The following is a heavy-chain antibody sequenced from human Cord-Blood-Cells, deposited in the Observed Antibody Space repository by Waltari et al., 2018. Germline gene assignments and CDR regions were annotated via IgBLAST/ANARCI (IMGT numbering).Heavy chain of an antibody. CDR1: GFTFDIFA. J-gene: IGHJ4*02. CDR3: AKDIRYDSSGYYDY. CDR2: ISWNSGSI. Sequence: ELQLVESGGGLVQPGRSLRLSCAASGFTFDIFALHGARQAPGKGLEWVSGISWNSGSIGYADSVKGRFTISRDNAKNSLYLQMNSLRAEDTALYYCAKDIRYDSSGYYDYWGQGTLVTVSS. D-gene: IGHD3-22*01. V-gene: IGHV3-9*01.